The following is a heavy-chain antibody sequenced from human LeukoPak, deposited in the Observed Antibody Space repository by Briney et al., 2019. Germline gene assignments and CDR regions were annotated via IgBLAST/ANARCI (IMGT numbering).Heavy chain of an antibody. Sequence: GGSLRLSCAASGFTFSSYATHWVRRAPGKGLEWVAVISYDGSNKYYADSVKGRFTISRDNSKNTLYLQMNSLRAEDTAVYYCARDQSRYFDWLFMGIDYWGQGTLVTVSS. J-gene: IGHJ4*02. D-gene: IGHD3-9*01. CDR1: GFTFSSYA. V-gene: IGHV3-30*04. CDR2: ISYDGSNK. CDR3: ARDQSRYFDWLFMGIDY.